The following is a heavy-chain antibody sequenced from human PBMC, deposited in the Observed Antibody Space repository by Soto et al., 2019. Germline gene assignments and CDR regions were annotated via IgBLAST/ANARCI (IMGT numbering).Heavy chain of an antibody. D-gene: IGHD1-26*01. CDR1: GFTFSSYG. CDR2: ISYDGSNK. Sequence: QVQLVESGGGVVQPGRSLRLSCAASGFTFSSYGMHWVRQAPGKGLEWVAVISYDGSNKYYADSVKGRFTISRDNSKKPLYLQMNSLRTEDTAVYYCAKDPTWQGGGYYYYGMDVWGQGTTVTVSS. CDR3: AKDPTWQGGGYYYYGMDV. V-gene: IGHV3-30*18. J-gene: IGHJ6*02.